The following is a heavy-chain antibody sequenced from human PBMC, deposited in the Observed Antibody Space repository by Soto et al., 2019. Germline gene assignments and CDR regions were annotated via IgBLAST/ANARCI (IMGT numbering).Heavy chain of an antibody. D-gene: IGHD6-6*01. CDR2: IIPIFGTA. V-gene: IGHV1-69*13. Sequence: SVKVSCKASGGTFSSYAISWVRQAPGQGLEWMGGIIPIFGTANYAQKFQGRVTITADESTSTAYMELSSLRSEDTAVYYCARGYEYSSFPADYWGRGTLVTVSS. CDR3: ARGYEYSSFPADY. J-gene: IGHJ4*02. CDR1: GGTFSSYA.